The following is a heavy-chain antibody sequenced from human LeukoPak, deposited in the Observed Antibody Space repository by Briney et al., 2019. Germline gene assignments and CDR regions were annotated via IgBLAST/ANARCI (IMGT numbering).Heavy chain of an antibody. J-gene: IGHJ1*01. Sequence: GRSLRLSCAASGFTFSSYAMHWVRQAPGKGLEWVAVISYDGSNKYYADSVKGRFTISRDNSKNTLYLQMNGLRAEDTAVYYCARAADKGSEYFQHWGQGTLVTVSS. CDR1: GFTFSSYA. D-gene: IGHD3-9*01. CDR3: ARAADKGSEYFQH. V-gene: IGHV3-30-3*01. CDR2: ISYDGSNK.